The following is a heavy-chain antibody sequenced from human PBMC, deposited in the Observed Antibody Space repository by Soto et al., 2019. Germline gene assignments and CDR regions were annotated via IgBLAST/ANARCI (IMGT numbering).Heavy chain of an antibody. CDR3: ATGGYGDYYYYGMDV. V-gene: IGHV5-51*01. Sequence: PGESLKISCKGSGYSFTSYWIGWVRQMPGKGLEWMGIIYPGDSDTRYSPSFQGQVTISADKSISTAYLQWSSLKASDTAMYYCATGGYGDYYYYGMDVWGQGTTVTVSS. D-gene: IGHD4-17*01. CDR2: IYPGDSDT. CDR1: GYSFTSYW. J-gene: IGHJ6*02.